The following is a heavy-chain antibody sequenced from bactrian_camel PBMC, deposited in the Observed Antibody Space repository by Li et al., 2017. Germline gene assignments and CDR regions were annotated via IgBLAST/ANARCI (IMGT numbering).Heavy chain of an antibody. CDR2: IVGDGVA. Sequence: HVQLVESGGGSVQAGGSLRLSCVGSGYTYSVYCMGWFRQGPGKEREGVASIVGDGVATYAESVQGRFSLSQDHATNTLYLQIDSLKPEDTAMYYCTARRWFCAGDYKPDDWGQGTQVTVS. D-gene: IGHD1*01. V-gene: IGHV3S53*01. J-gene: IGHJ4*01. CDR3: TARRWFCAGDYKPDD. CDR1: GYTYSVYC.